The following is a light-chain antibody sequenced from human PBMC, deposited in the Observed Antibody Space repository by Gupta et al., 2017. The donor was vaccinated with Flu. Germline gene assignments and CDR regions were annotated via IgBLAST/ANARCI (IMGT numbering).Light chain of an antibody. CDR2: GAS. Sequence: DIQMTQSPTSLSASVGDRVTITCRASQSIKYYLHWYQQKPGKAPNLLIHGASTLQSGVPSRFSGSGSETDFTLTISSLQPEDFGTYYCGQTSSHPRHTFGQGTXLEIK. J-gene: IGKJ2*01. CDR3: GQTSSHPRHT. CDR1: QSIKYY. V-gene: IGKV1-39*01.